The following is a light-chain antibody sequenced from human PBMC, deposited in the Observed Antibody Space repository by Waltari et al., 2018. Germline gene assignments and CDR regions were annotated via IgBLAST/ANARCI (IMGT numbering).Light chain of an antibody. CDR2: WAS. J-gene: IGKJ4*01. V-gene: IGKV4-1*01. CDR1: QSVLFSSNNKNY. Sequence: DIVMTQSPDSLAVSLGETATVTVQSSQSVLFSSNNKNYLAWYQQKPGQPPKVLIYWASTRESGVPDRFSGSGSGTDFTLTISRLQAEDVAVYYCQQYYSNEVTFGGGTKVEIK. CDR3: QQYYSNEVT.